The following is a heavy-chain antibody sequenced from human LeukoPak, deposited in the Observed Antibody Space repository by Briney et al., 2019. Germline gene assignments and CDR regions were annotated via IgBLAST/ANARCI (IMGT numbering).Heavy chain of an antibody. CDR3: AREGSWYGGGYNWFDP. Sequence: SETLSLTCTVSGGSISSYYWSWIRQPAGKGLEWIGRIYTSGSTNYNPSLKSRVTMSVDTSKNQFSLKLSSVTAADTAVYYCAREGSWYGGGYNWFDPWGQGTLVTVSS. J-gene: IGHJ5*02. CDR2: IYTSGST. D-gene: IGHD6-13*01. CDR1: GGSISSYY. V-gene: IGHV4-4*07.